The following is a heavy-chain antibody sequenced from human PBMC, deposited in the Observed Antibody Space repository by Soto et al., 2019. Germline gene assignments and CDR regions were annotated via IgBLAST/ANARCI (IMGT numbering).Heavy chain of an antibody. V-gene: IGHV4-59*01. CDR3: VRDCYASSCFDY. CDR1: GGSISSYY. J-gene: IGHJ4*02. Sequence: QVQLQESGPGLVKPSETLSLTCTVSGGSISSYYWSWIRQPPGKGLEWIGYISYSGSTNYNPSLKSQVTISVDTSKNQFSLKVGSVTAADTAVYYCVRDCYASSCFDYWGQGILVTVSS. CDR2: ISYSGST. D-gene: IGHD6-13*01.